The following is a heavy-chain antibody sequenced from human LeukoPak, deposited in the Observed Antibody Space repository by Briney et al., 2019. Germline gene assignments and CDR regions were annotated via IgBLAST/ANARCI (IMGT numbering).Heavy chain of an antibody. CDR1: GFTFSSYG. CDR3: ARDLGSHNSSGWYDY. Sequence: GGSLRLSCAASGFTFSSYGMHWVRQAPGKGLEWVAFIRYDGSNKYYADSVKGRFTISRDNSKNTLYLQMNNLRAEDTAVYYCARDLGSHNSSGWYDYWGQGTLVAVSS. V-gene: IGHV3-30*02. D-gene: IGHD6-19*01. CDR2: IRYDGSNK. J-gene: IGHJ4*02.